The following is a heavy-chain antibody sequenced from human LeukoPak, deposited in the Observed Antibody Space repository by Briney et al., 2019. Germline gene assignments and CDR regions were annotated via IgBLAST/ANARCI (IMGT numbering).Heavy chain of an antibody. CDR1: GYSFTNYW. CDR2: IYPGDSDM. J-gene: IGHJ4*02. Sequence: GESLKISCKGSGYSFTNYWIGWVRQMPGKGLEWMGIIYPGDSDMRYSPSFQGQVTTSADKSISTAYLQWSSLKASDTAMYYCASSPYNSGRNYYFDYWGQGTLVTVSS. CDR3: ASSPYNSGRNYYFDY. D-gene: IGHD6-19*01. V-gene: IGHV5-51*01.